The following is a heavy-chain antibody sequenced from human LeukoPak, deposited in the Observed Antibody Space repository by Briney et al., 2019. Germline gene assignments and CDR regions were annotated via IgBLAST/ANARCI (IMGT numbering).Heavy chain of an antibody. CDR3: ARSYDSSGYFPRGDAFDI. J-gene: IGHJ3*02. D-gene: IGHD3-22*01. CDR1: GGSISSYY. CDR2: IYYSGST. V-gene: IGHV4-59*12. Sequence: PSETLSLTCTVSGGSISSYYWSWIRQPPGKGLEWIGYIYYSGSTNYNPSLKSRVTISVDTSKNQFSLKLSSVTAADTAVYYCARSYDSSGYFPRGDAFDIWGQGTMVTVSS.